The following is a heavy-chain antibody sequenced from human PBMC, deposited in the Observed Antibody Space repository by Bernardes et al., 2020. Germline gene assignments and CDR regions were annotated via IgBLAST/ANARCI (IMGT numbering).Heavy chain of an antibody. V-gene: IGHV4-39*01. Sequence: SESLSLTCTVSGVSITSSSYYWGWLRQPPGKGLEWIASIYYSGNTYYNPSLKSRVTISVDTSKNQFSLKLSYVTAADTAVYYCASEYSSDNVFDYWGQGTLVTVSS. CDR3: ASEYSSDNVFDY. CDR2: IYYSGNT. J-gene: IGHJ4*02. CDR1: GVSITSSSYY. D-gene: IGHD6-19*01.